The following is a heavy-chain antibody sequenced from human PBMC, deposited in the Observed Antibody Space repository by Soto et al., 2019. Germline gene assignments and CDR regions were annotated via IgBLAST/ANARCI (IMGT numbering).Heavy chain of an antibody. D-gene: IGHD1-26*01. V-gene: IGHV1-69*12. J-gene: IGHJ6*02. Sequence: QVQLVQSGAEVKKPGSSVKVSCKASGGTSNSYAISWVRQAPGQGLEWMGGIIPIFGTADYAQKFQGRVTITAYESTSTAYMELSSLRSEDTAVYYCARHPVSGSYAYYYGMDVWGQGTTVTVSS. CDR1: GGTSNSYA. CDR3: ARHPVSGSYAYYYGMDV. CDR2: IIPIFGTA.